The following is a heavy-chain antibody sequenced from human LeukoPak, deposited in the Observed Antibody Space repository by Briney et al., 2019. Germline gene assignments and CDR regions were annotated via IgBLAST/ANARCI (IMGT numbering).Heavy chain of an antibody. CDR2: ISSSGNII. J-gene: IGHJ4*02. D-gene: IGHD1-20*01. CDR1: GFTFSDYY. Sequence: GGSLRLSCAASGFTFSDYYMSWIRQAPGKGLEWVSCISSSGNIIYYADSVKGRFTISRDNAKNPLYLQMNSLRAEDTAVYYCARRRYNWNAIDYWGQGTLVTVSS. CDR3: ARRRYNWNAIDY. V-gene: IGHV3-11*01.